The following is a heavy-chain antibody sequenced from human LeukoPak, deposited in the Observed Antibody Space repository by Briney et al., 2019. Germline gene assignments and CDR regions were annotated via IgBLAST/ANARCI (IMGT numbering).Heavy chain of an antibody. CDR3: AKERSSLFDY. Sequence: PGGSLRLSCAASGFTFTSYGMSWVRQAPGKGLEWVSTISASGGSTYYADSVKGRFTISRDNSKNTLYLQTNSLRADDTAVYYCAKERSSLFDYWGQGILVTVSS. V-gene: IGHV3-23*01. CDR1: GFTFTSYG. J-gene: IGHJ4*02. CDR2: ISASGGST. D-gene: IGHD6-13*01.